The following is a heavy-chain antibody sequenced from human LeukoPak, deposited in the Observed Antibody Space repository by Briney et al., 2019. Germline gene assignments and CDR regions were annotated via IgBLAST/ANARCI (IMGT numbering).Heavy chain of an antibody. CDR2: INEYMSII. CDR3: VRDLILVWTPGDDFDF. J-gene: IGHJ4*02. CDR1: GFTFSGYG. V-gene: IGHV3-74*01. Sequence: GGCLRLSCAASGFTFSGYGMHWVRPAPGKGREWGSRINEYMSIITYADSVKGRFIISRDNTKNSLYLQLNSLRSEDTAVYYCVRDLILVWTPGDDFDFWGQGTLVTVSS. D-gene: IGHD3-16*01.